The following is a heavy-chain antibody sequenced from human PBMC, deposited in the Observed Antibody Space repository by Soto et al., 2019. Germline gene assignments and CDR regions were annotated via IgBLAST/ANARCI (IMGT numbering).Heavy chain of an antibody. V-gene: IGHV3-33*01. Sequence: QVQLVEPGGGVVQPGRSLRLSCAASGFTFSSYGMHWVRQAPGKGLEWVAVIWYDGSNKYYADSVKGRFTISRDNSKNTLYLQMNSLRAEDTAVYYCARDCGYSSSWYPCGMDVWGQGTTVTVSS. J-gene: IGHJ6*02. CDR1: GFTFSSYG. CDR3: ARDCGYSSSWYPCGMDV. CDR2: IWYDGSNK. D-gene: IGHD6-13*01.